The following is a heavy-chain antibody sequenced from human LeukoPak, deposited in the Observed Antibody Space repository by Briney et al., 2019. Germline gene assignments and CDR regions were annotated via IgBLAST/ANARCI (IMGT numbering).Heavy chain of an antibody. CDR2: IYYSGST. J-gene: IGHJ5*02. Sequence: SETLSLTCTGSGGSISSSSYYWGGIRQPPGKGLEWSGSIYYSGSTYYNPSLKSRVTISVDTSKNQFSLKLSSVTSADTAVYYCARRSTAPIAGTGVNWFDPWGQGTLVTVSS. CDR3: ARRSTAPIAGTGVNWFDP. CDR1: GGSISSSSYY. V-gene: IGHV4-39*01. D-gene: IGHD6-13*01.